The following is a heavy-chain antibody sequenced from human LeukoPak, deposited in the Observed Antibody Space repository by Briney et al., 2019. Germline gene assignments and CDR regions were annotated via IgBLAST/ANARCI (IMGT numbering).Heavy chain of an antibody. CDR3: ARLSPYSSGWYEDY. CDR2: INHSGST. CDR1: GGSFSGYY. V-gene: IGHV4-34*01. D-gene: IGHD6-19*01. Sequence: SETLSLTCAVYGGSFSGYYWSWIRQPPGKGLEWIGEINHSGSTNYNPSLKSRVTISVDTSKNQFSLKLSPVTAADTAVYYCARLSPYSSGWYEDYWGQGTLVTVSS. J-gene: IGHJ4*02.